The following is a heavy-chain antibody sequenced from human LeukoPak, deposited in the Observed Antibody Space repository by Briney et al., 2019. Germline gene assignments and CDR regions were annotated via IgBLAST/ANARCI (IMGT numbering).Heavy chain of an antibody. CDR3: ARDYDP. V-gene: IGHV3-48*03. CDR2: ISTTGGTT. J-gene: IGHJ5*02. Sequence: GGSLRLSCAASGLTFSSYGMSWVRQAPGRGLEWVSAISTTGGTTYYADSVKGRFTISRDNAKNSLYLQMNSLRAEDTAVYYCARDYDPWGQGTLVTVSS. CDR1: GLTFSSYG.